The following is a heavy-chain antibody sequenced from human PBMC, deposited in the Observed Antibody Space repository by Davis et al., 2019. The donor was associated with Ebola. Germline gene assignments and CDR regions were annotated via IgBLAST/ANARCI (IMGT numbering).Heavy chain of an antibody. CDR1: GYKFPSYY. J-gene: IGHJ4*02. D-gene: IGHD1-26*01. Sequence: ASVKVSCKASGYKFPSYYIAWVRQAPGRGLEWMGWISGYNGKTKYAERYQGRVSMTTDTSTSTAYMELSSLRSDDTAVYYCARDRNSGSYTAANYWGQGTRVTVSS. V-gene: IGHV1-18*01. CDR3: ARDRNSGSYTAANY. CDR2: ISGYNGKT.